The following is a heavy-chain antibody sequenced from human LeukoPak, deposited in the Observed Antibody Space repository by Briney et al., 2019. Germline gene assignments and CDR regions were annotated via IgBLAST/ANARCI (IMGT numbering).Heavy chain of an antibody. CDR3: ARDSEYRSPEYFDY. V-gene: IGHV3-7*01. CDR1: GFTFSSYG. CDR2: IKQDGSDT. Sequence: PGGSLRLSCAASGFTFSSYGMHWVRQAPGKGLEWVATIKQDGSDTYYVDSVKGRITISRDNAKNSLYLEMSSLRAEDTAVYFCARDSEYRSPEYFDYWGQGTLVTVSS. D-gene: IGHD1-14*01. J-gene: IGHJ4*02.